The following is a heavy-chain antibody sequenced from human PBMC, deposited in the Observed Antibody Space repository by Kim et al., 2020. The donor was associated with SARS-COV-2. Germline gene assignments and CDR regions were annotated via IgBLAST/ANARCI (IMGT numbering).Heavy chain of an antibody. CDR3: AREPLHVDSAMPNSFDY. Sequence: FQGRVTIARDTSANTAYMELRSLRSEDTALYFCAREPLHVDSAMPNSFDYWGQGTLVTVSS. V-gene: IGHV1-3*01. J-gene: IGHJ4*02. D-gene: IGHD5-18*01.